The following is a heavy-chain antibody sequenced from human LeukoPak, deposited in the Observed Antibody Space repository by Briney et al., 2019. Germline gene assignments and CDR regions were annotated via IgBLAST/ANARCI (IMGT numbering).Heavy chain of an antibody. CDR2: IYYNGRP. V-gene: IGHV4-39*01. D-gene: IGHD3-3*01. Sequence: SETLSLTCTVSVGSISSSSYYWGWTRQPPGKGLEWIGSIYYNGRPYYSPSLKSRGTISVDTSNNQCSLTLSSVTAADTAVYYCARITDRTIFGEIMHGFDIWGQGTPVTVSS. J-gene: IGHJ3*02. CDR1: VGSISSSSYY. CDR3: ARITDRTIFGEIMHGFDI.